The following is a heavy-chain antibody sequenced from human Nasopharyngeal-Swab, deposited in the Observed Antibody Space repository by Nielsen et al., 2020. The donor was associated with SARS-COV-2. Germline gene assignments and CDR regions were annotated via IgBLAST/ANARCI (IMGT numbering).Heavy chain of an antibody. V-gene: IGHV3-23*01. CDR3: ARGPYWYFDL. CDR2: ITGNGGST. J-gene: IGHJ2*01. CDR1: GFTFSSYA. Sequence: GESLKISCAASGFTFSSYAMSWVRQAPGKGLEWVSAITGNGGSTYYADSVKGRFTISRHNSKNTLYLQMNNLRAEDTAVYYCARGPYWYFDLWGRGTLVTVSS.